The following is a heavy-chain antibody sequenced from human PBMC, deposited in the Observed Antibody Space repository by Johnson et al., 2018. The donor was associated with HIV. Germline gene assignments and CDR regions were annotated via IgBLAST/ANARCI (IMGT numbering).Heavy chain of an antibody. V-gene: IGHV3-30*02. CDR3: AKDSSVLLCFDI. D-gene: IGHD3-10*01. CDR1: GFTFSSYG. J-gene: IGHJ3*02. Sequence: LVESGGGVVQPGGSLRLSCAASGFTFSSYGMHWVRQAPGKGLEWVAFIRYDGSNKYYADSVTGRFTISRDNSKNTLYLQMNSLRAEDTAVYYCAKDSSVLLCFDIWGQGTMVTVSS. CDR2: IRYDGSNK.